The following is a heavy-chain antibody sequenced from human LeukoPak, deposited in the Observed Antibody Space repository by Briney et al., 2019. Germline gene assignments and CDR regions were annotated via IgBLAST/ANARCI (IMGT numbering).Heavy chain of an antibody. CDR2: ISASGGTT. V-gene: IGHV3-23*01. Sequence: GGSLRLSCAASGFTFSNSAMTWVRQAPGKGLEWVSTISASGGTTSYADSVKGRFTISRDTSKNTLYLQMNSLRAEDTAVYYCAKAGRAAAGTDYWGQGTLVTVSS. CDR1: GFTFSNSA. D-gene: IGHD6-13*01. CDR3: AKAGRAAAGTDY. J-gene: IGHJ4*02.